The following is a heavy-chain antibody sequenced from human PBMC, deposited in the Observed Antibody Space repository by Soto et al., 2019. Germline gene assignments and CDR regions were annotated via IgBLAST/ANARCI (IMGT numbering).Heavy chain of an antibody. V-gene: IGHV3-66*01. CDR2: IYSGGST. CDR1: GFTVSSNY. CDR3: ARDFRTALATYDAFDI. Sequence: EVQLLESGGGLVQPGGSLRLSCAASGFTVSSNYMSWVRQAPGKGLEWVSVIYSGGSTYYADSVKGRFTIARDNSKNTLYLQLNSLRAEDTAVYYCARDFRTALATYDAFDIWGQGTMVTVSS. J-gene: IGHJ3*02.